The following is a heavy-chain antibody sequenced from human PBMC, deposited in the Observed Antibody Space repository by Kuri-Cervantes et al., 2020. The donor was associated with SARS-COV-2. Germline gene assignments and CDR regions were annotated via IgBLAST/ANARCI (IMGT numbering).Heavy chain of an antibody. CDR3: ARERASGWAGDFDY. V-gene: IGHV1-69*05. J-gene: IGHJ4*02. D-gene: IGHD1-26*01. CDR2: IIPIFGTA. Sequence: SVKVSCKASGGTFSSYAISWVRQAPGQGLEWMGGIIPIFGTANYAQKFQGRVTITTDESTSTAFMELSSLRSEDTAVYYCARERASGWAGDFDYWGQGTLVTISS. CDR1: GGTFSSYA.